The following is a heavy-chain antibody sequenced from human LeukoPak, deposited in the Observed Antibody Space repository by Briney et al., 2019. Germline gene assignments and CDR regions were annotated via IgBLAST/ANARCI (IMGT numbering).Heavy chain of an antibody. V-gene: IGHV3-72*01. D-gene: IGHD6-13*01. CDR2: TRKRTYNYTT. CDR3: TRVIAAAVPCIDY. CDR1: GFALSDYY. J-gene: IGHJ4*02. Sequence: GGSLRLSCAASGFALSDYYVDWVRQAPGKGLEWVGRTRKRTYNYTTEYAASVKVRFTISRDDSKNSLYLQMNSLKTEDTAVYYCTRVIAAAVPCIDYWGQGTLVTVSS.